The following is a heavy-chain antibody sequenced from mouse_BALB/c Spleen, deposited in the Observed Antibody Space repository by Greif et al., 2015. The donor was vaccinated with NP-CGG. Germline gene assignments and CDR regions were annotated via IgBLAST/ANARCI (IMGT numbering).Heavy chain of an antibody. Sequence: VQLQQSGAELVKPGASVKLSCKASGYTFTSYWMHWVKQRPGQGLEWIGEINPSNGRTNYNEKFKSKATLTVDKSSSTAYMQLSSLTSEDSAVYDCARYYYAMDYWGQGTSVTVSS. J-gene: IGHJ4*01. CDR2: INPSNGRT. CDR3: ARYYYAMDY. CDR1: GYTFTSYW. V-gene: IGHV1S81*02.